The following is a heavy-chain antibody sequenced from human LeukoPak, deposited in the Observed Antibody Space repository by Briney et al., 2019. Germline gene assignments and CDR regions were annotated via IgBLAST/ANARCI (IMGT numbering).Heavy chain of an antibody. J-gene: IGHJ4*02. V-gene: IGHV3-30-3*01. CDR1: GYTFSSYA. CDR3: ARPIQIPNYYDSSGYPFDY. Sequence: PGRCLRLSCAASGYTFSSYAMHWVRQAPGKGLEWVAVISYDGSNKYYADSVKGRFTISRDNSKNTLYLQMNSLRAEDTAVYYCARPIQIPNYYDSSGYPFDYWGQGTLVTVSS. CDR2: ISYDGSNK. D-gene: IGHD3-22*01.